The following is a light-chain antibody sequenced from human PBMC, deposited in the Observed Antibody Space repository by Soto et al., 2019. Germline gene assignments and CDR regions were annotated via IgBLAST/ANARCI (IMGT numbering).Light chain of an antibody. Sequence: DIQMTQSPSSLSASVGDRVTITCRASQTMNNFLNWYQQKPGKAPKLLIYAASSLQSGVPSRFSGSGFGTDFTLTITSLQPEAFASYYCQPTDTKPWTCGQGTRVEIK. J-gene: IGKJ1*01. CDR3: QPTDTKPWT. CDR2: AAS. CDR1: QTMNNF. V-gene: IGKV1-39*01.